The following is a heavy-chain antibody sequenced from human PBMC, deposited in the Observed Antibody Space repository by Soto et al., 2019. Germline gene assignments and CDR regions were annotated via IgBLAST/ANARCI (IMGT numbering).Heavy chain of an antibody. CDR3: TTDPNWGLIGDVDAFDI. Sequence: GGSLRLSCAASGFTFSNAWMSWVRQAPGKGLEWVGRIKSKTDGGTTDYAAPVKGRLTISRDDSKNTLYLQMNSLNTEDTAVYFCTTDPNWGLIGDVDAFDIWGQGTMVTVSS. V-gene: IGHV3-15*01. J-gene: IGHJ3*02. D-gene: IGHD7-27*01. CDR2: IKSKTDGGTT. CDR1: GFTFSNAW.